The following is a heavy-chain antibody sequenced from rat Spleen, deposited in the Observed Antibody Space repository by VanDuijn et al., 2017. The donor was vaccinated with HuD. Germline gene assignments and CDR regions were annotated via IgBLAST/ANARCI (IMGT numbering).Heavy chain of an antibody. V-gene: IGHV5-34*01. CDR1: GFTFSDYG. CDR3: ATSYYGYKRFAY. D-gene: IGHD1-9*01. J-gene: IGHJ3*01. Sequence: EVQLVESGGGLVQPGRSLKLSCVASGFTFSDYGMNWIRQAPGKGLEWVAYISSSSGTIYYVDTLKGRFTISRDNAKNTRYLQLSRLRSEDTALYYCATSYYGYKRFAYWGQGTLVTVSS. CDR2: ISSSSGT.